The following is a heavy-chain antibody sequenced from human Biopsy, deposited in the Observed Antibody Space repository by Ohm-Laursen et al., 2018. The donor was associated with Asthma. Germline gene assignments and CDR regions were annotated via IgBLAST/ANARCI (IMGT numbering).Heavy chain of an antibody. CDR3: ARDSRGAGPDFDS. D-gene: IGHD6-19*01. V-gene: IGHV4-59*01. CDR1: GGSIKSSS. Sequence: SETLSLTCSISGGSIKSSSWTWIRQPPGKGLEWIGYIYYSGTTNYNPSLRGRVTISVNTSKNQFSLKLSSVSAADTAVYFCARDSRGAGPDFDSWGQGTLVTVSS. CDR2: IYYSGTT. J-gene: IGHJ4*02.